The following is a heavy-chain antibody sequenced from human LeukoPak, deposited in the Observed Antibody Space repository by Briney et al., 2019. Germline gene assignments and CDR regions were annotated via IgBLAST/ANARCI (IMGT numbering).Heavy chain of an antibody. Sequence: ESSETLSLTCTVSGGSISSSSDYWGWIRQPPGKGLEWIGSIYYSGNTYYNPSLKSRVTISLDTSKNQFSLKLSSVTAADTAVYYCARQSVRAIAIAARPGNYFDYWGQGTLVTVSS. CDR1: GGSISSSSDY. J-gene: IGHJ4*02. CDR2: IYYSGNT. D-gene: IGHD6-6*01. CDR3: ARQSVRAIAIAARPGNYFDY. V-gene: IGHV4-39*01.